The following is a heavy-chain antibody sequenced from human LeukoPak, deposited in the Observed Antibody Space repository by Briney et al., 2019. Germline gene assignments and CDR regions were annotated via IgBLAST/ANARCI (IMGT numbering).Heavy chain of an antibody. CDR2: INWNGGST. Sequence: PGGSLRLSCAASGFTFDDYGMSWVRQAPGKGLEWVSGINWNGGSTVYADSVKGRFTISRDNAKNSLYLQMNSLGAEDTALYYCARDRQWLVLGAFDIWGQGTMVTVSS. CDR1: GFTFDDYG. V-gene: IGHV3-20*04. D-gene: IGHD6-19*01. CDR3: ARDRQWLVLGAFDI. J-gene: IGHJ3*02.